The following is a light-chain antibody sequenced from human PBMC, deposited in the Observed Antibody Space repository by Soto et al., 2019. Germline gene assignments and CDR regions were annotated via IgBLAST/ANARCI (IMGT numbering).Light chain of an antibody. Sequence: DIQMTQSPSSLSSSVGDRVTITCRAGQSITRFLNWYQQKPGKAPKLLIYAASSLQSGVPSRFSGSGSGTDFTLTISSLQPEDFATYYCQQSYSTPYGYTFGQGTKVDI. CDR1: QSITRF. CDR3: QQSYSTPYGYT. V-gene: IGKV1-39*01. CDR2: AAS. J-gene: IGKJ2*01.